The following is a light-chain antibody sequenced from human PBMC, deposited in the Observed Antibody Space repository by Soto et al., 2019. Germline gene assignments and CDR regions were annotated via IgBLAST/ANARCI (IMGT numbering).Light chain of an antibody. CDR2: DAS. J-gene: IGKJ1*01. CDR1: QSISSW. V-gene: IGKV1-5*01. CDR3: QQYNSQGT. Sequence: IPLTQSPSTLSASVGDRVTITFRASQSISSWLAWYQQKPGKAPKLLIYDASSLESGVPSRFSGSGSGTEFTLTISSLQPDDFATYYCQQYNSQGTFGQGTKVDI.